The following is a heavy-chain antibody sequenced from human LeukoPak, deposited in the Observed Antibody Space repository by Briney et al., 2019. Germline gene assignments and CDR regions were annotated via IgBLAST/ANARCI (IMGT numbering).Heavy chain of an antibody. CDR3: ARKMKTGDRVGTFDI. CDR2: IGSDEGSP. V-gene: IGHV3-74*03. J-gene: IGHJ3*02. CDR1: GFTFSGYW. D-gene: IGHD1-1*01. Sequence: QPGGSLRLSCTASGFTFSGYWMNCVPQAPGKGVVWGSGIGSDEGSPTYADYVKSRYTISRDNAKNTLYLQMTSLRADDTAVYYCARKMKTGDRVGTFDIWGQGTMVTVSS.